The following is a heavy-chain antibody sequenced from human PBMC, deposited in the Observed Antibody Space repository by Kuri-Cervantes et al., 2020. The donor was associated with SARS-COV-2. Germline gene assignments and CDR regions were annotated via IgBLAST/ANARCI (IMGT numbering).Heavy chain of an antibody. CDR3: AKGFMEIPPTRYHDP. CDR1: GFTFSNYA. J-gene: IGHJ5*02. Sequence: GESLKISCAASGFTFSNYAMSWVRQAPGKGLEWVSVISYHGHDTYYADSVKGRFTISRDSSKDTLYLQMNSLRAEDTAIYYCAKGFMEIPPTRYHDPWGQGTLVTVSS. D-gene: IGHD1-1*01. V-gene: IGHV3-23*01. CDR2: ISYHGHDT.